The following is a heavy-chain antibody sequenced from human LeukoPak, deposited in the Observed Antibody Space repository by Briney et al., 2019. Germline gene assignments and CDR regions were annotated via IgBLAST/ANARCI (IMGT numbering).Heavy chain of an antibody. CDR3: ATYRQIQVPFEF. J-gene: IGHJ4*01. D-gene: IGHD5-18*01. V-gene: IGHV3-23*01. Sequence: GGSLRLSCAASGFTFSDFPMIWVRQAPGKGLEWVSSIFPSSDEIHYADSVKGRFTISRDNSRSTLSLQMDSLRAEDTATYYCATYRQIQVPFEFWGQEPWSPSPQ. CDR2: IFPSSDEI. CDR1: GFTFSDFP.